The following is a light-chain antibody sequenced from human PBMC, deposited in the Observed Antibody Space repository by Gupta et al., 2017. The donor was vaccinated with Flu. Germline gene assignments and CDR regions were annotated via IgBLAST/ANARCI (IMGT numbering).Light chain of an antibody. V-gene: IGLV2-14*01. CDR2: EVS. J-gene: IGLJ2*01. CDR1: SSDVGGYAY. CDR3: SSYPSRNTQVL. Sequence: QSALTQPASVSGSPGQSITISCTGTSSDVGGYAYVSWYQQHPGKAPKVMIYEVSNRPSGVSNRFSGSKSGNTAALTISGLQAEDEADYYCSSYPSRNTQVLFGGGTKLTVL.